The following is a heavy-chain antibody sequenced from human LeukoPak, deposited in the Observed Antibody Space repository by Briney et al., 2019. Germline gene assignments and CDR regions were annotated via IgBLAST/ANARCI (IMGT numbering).Heavy chain of an antibody. CDR2: ISSNGGST. CDR3: AKVSRPHIAVADYFDY. V-gene: IGHV3-64*04. J-gene: IGHJ4*02. D-gene: IGHD6-19*01. CDR1: GFTFSSYA. Sequence: GGSLRLSCSASGFTFSSYAMHWVRQAPGKGLEYVSAISSNGGSTYYADSVKGRFTISRDDSKNTLYLQMNSLRAEDTAVYYCAKVSRPHIAVADYFDYWGQGTLVTVSS.